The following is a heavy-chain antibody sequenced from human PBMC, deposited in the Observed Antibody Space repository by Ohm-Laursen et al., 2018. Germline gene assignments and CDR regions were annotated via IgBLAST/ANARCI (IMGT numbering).Heavy chain of an antibody. CDR2: INQNGNT. CDR1: GGSFSVYY. V-gene: IGHV4-34*01. CDR3: ASWTGVGATDYYYYGMDV. D-gene: IGHD1-26*01. J-gene: IGHJ6*02. Sequence: GTLSLTCGVYGGSFSVYYWTWIRQPPAKGLEWIGEINQNGNTNYNPSLKSRVTISVDTSKNQFSLKVTSVTAADTAVYYCASWTGVGATDYYYYGMDVWGQGTTVTVSS.